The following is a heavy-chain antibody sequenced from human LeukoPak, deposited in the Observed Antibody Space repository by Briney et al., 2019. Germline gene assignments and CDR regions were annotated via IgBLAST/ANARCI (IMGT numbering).Heavy chain of an antibody. CDR1: GCSFSGYY. CDR3: ARGRIPIVVVPAADGGNFDY. J-gene: IGHJ4*02. Sequence: PSETLSLTCAVYGCSFSGYYWSWIRQPPGKGLEWIGEINHGGSTNYNPSLKSRVTISVDTSKNQFSLKLSSVTAADTAVYYCARGRIPIVVVPAADGGNFDYWGQGTLVTVSS. CDR2: INHGGST. V-gene: IGHV4-34*01. D-gene: IGHD2-2*01.